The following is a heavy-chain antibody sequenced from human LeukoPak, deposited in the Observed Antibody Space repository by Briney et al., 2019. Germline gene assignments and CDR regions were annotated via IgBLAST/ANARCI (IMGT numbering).Heavy chain of an antibody. V-gene: IGHV1-69*13. CDR1: GYTFTSYY. CDR2: IIPIFGTA. Sequence: GASVKVSCKASGYTFTSYYMHWVRQAPGQGLEWMGGIIPIFGTANYAQKFQGRVTITADESTSTAYMELSSLRSEDTAVYYCARTNLGYCSSTSCYGDYYYYYGMDVWGQGTTVTVSS. CDR3: ARTNLGYCSSTSCYGDYYYYYGMDV. D-gene: IGHD2-2*01. J-gene: IGHJ6*02.